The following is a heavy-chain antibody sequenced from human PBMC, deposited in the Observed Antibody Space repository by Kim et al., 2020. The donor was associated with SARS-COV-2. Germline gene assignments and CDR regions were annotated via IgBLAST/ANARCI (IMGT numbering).Heavy chain of an antibody. CDR1: GFTFSSYG. D-gene: IGHD1-26*01. V-gene: IGHV3-30*18. CDR3: AKDLGSGSYASGNYGMDV. Sequence: GGSLRLSCAASGFTFSSYGMHWVRQAPGKGLEWVAVISYDGSNKYYADSVKGRFTISRDNSKNTLYLQMNSLRAEDTAVYYCAKDLGSGSYASGNYGMDVWGQGTTVTVSS. CDR2: ISYDGSNK. J-gene: IGHJ6*02.